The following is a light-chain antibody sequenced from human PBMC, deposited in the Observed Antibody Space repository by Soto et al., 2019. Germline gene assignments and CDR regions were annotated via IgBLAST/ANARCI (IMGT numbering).Light chain of an antibody. CDR3: QSYDSSLSGSVV. V-gene: IGLV1-40*01. CDR1: SSTIGSGYD. CDR2: CNS. J-gene: IGLJ2*01. Sequence: QSVLTQPPSVSGAPGQRVTISCTGSSSTIGSGYDVHWYQQLPGTAPKLLTYCNSNRPSGVPDRFSGSKSGTSASLAITGLQAEDEADYYCQSYDSSLSGSVVFGGGTKLTVL.